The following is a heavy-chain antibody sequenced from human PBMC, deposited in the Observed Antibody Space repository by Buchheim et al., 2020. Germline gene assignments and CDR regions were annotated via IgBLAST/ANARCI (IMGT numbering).Heavy chain of an antibody. CDR1: GFTFSSYW. V-gene: IGHV3-74*01. CDR3: VKLAVAGNDAFDI. J-gene: IGHJ3*02. D-gene: IGHD6-19*01. Sequence: EVQLVESGGGLVQPGGSLRLSCAASGFTFSSYWMHWVRQAPGKGLVWVSRINSDGSSTSYADSVKGRLTISRDNANKTLYLQMNSLRAEDTAVYYCVKLAVAGNDAFDIWGQGT. CDR2: INSDGSST.